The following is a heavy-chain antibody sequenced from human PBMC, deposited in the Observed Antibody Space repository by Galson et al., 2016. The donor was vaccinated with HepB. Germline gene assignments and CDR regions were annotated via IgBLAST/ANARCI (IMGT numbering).Heavy chain of an antibody. CDR2: TYK. D-gene: IGHD2-15*01. J-gene: IGHJ3*01. CDR3: ARGIWNSYDV. Sequence: CAISGDSVSSNSVAWNWIRQSPSRGLEWLGRTYKNYATSVKSRITINSDTSKNKFSQHLNSVTPDDTAVYYCARGIWNSYDVWGQGTVVTVSS. V-gene: IGHV6-1*01. CDR1: GDSVSSNSVA.